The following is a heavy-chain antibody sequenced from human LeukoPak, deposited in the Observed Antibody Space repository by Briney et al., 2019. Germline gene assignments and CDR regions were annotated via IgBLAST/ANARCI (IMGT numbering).Heavy chain of an antibody. CDR2: IYYSGST. J-gene: IGHJ4*02. D-gene: IGHD2-2*02. V-gene: IGHV4-39*07. CDR3: ARDIAYCSSNSCYTSFFDY. CDR1: GGSISSSSYY. Sequence: SETLSLTCTVSGGSISSSSYYWGWIRQPPGKGLEWIGSIYYSGSTYYNPSLKSRVTISVDTSKNQFSLKLSSVTAADTAVYYCARDIAYCSSNSCYTSFFDYWGQGTLVTVSS.